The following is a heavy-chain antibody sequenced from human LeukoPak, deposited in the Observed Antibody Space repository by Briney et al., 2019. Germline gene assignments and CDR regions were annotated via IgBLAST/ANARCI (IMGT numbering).Heavy chain of an antibody. CDR1: GFTFSNYA. V-gene: IGHV3-23*01. CDR2: ISGSGDTT. D-gene: IGHD6-13*01. Sequence: GGSLRLSCAVSGFTFSNYAISWVRQAPGKGLEWVSSISGSGDTTYYADPVKGRFTISRDNAKNSLYLQMNSLRAEDTAVYYCARASYSSSWYADYWGQGTLVTVSS. J-gene: IGHJ4*02. CDR3: ARASYSSSWYADY.